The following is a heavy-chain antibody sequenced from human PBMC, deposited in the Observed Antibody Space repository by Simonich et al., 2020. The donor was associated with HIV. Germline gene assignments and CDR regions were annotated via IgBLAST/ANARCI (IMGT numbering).Heavy chain of an antibody. CDR3: ARLTAGGLGEYFQH. CDR2: NNHSGST. Sequence: QVQLHQRGAGLLKPSETLSLPCPVYGWAISGDYWSWIRQAPGKGLEWIGENNHSGSTKYNPPLKSRVTISVDTSKNKFSLKLSSVTAADTAVYYCARLTAGGLGEYFQHWSQGTLVTVYS. V-gene: IGHV4-34*01. J-gene: IGHJ1*01. CDR1: GWAISGDY. D-gene: IGHD6-13*01.